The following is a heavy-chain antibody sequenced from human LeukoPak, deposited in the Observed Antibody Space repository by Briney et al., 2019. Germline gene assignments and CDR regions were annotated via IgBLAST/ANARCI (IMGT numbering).Heavy chain of an antibody. CDR1: GGSISSGGYY. V-gene: IGHV4-30-2*01. CDR2: IYHSGST. Sequence: SETLSLTCTVSGGSISSGGYYWSWIRQPPGKGLEWIGYIYHSGSTYYNPSLKSRVTISVDRSKNQFSLKLSSVTAADTAVYYCARSAPGGYFDYWGQGTLVTVSS. D-gene: IGHD3-10*01. CDR3: ARSAPGGYFDY. J-gene: IGHJ4*02.